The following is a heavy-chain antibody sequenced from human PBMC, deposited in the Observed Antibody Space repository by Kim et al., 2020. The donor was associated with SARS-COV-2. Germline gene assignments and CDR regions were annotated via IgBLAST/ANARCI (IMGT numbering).Heavy chain of an antibody. J-gene: IGHJ4*02. V-gene: IGHV3-23*03. CDR3: AKDRAPNDDYGFDD. Sequence: ADSGKGRFIISRDNSKNTRYLQMNSLRAEDTALYFCAKDRAPNDDYGFDDWGQGSLVTVSS. D-gene: IGHD3-10*01.